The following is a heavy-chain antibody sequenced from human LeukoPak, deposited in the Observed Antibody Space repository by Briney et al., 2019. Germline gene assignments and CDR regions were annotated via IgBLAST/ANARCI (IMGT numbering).Heavy chain of an antibody. V-gene: IGHV4-59*12. D-gene: IGHD4-17*01. Sequence: PSETLSLTCTVSGGSISNYYWSWMRQPPGKGLEWIGYIYYSGSTNYNPSLKSRVTISVDTSKNQFSLKLSSVTAADTAVYYCARGGTTVTTFAYWGQGTLVTVSS. J-gene: IGHJ4*02. CDR1: GGSISNYY. CDR2: IYYSGST. CDR3: ARGGTTVTTFAY.